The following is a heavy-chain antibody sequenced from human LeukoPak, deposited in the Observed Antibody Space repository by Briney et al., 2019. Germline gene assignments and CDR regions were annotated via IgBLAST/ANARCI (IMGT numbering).Heavy chain of an antibody. D-gene: IGHD6-25*01. V-gene: IGHV1-2*02. CDR1: GNTFAGHN. J-gene: IGHJ4*02. CDR3: AISIQAAAIPAFDY. Sequence: ATVKVSCKAPGNTFAGHNIHWMRQAPGQGLELMGWINPDRGGTDYARQFQGRVTMTSDTSIRAAYMELSSLVSEDSAVYFCAISIQAAAIPAFDYWGQGTLVTVSS. CDR2: INPDRGGT.